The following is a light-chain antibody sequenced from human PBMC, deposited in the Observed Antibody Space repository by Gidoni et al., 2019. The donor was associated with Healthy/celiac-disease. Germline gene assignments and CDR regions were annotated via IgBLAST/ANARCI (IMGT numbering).Light chain of an antibody. CDR3: SSYTSSSTHL. J-gene: IGLJ2*01. CDR2: DVS. CDR1: SSDVGGYNY. V-gene: IGLV2-14*01. Sequence: QSALTQPASVSGSPGPSITISCTGTSSDVGGYNYFSWYQQHPGKAPKLMIYDVSNRPSGVSNRFSGSKSGNTASLTISGLQAEDEADYYCSSYTSSSTHLFGGGTKLTVL.